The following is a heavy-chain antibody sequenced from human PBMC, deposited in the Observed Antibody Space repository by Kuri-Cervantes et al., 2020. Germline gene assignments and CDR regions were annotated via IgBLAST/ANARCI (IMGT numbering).Heavy chain of an antibody. V-gene: IGHV1-69*05. J-gene: IGHJ4*02. CDR3: ARATYYYDSSGYYNFDY. D-gene: IGHD3-22*01. CDR2: IIPIFGTA. Sequence: SVKVSCKAYGDTFSDYDINWVRQATGQGLEWMGGIIPIFGTANYAQKFQGRVTITTDESTSTAYMELSSLRSEDTAVYYCARATYYYDSSGYYNFDYWGQGTLVTVSS. CDR1: GDTFSDYD.